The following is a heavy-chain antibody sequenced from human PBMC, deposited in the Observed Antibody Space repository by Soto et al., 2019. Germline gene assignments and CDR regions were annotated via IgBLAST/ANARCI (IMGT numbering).Heavy chain of an antibody. CDR2: INHSGST. CDR1: GGSFSGYY. V-gene: IGHV4-34*01. CDR3: ASVSNRSGGDY. J-gene: IGHJ4*02. D-gene: IGHD2-15*01. Sequence: VQLQQWGAGLLKPSETLSLTCAVYGGSFSGYYWSWIRQPPGKGLEWIGEINHSGSTNYNPSLKSRVTISVDTSKNQFSLKLSSVTAADTAVYYCASVSNRSGGDYWGQGTLVTVSS.